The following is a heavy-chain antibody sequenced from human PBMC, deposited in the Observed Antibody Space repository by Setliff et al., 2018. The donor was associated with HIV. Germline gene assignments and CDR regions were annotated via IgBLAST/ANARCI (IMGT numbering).Heavy chain of an antibody. Sequence: LSLTCSASGGSISSGGYYWSWIRQHPGTGLEWIGYIYYSGSTYYNPSLKSRVTISVDTSKNQFSLSLSSVTAADTAVYYCARDLKVSWFGELSVADVWGKGTTVTVSS. CDR1: GGSISSGGYY. D-gene: IGHD3-10*01. CDR3: ARDLKVSWFGELSVADV. J-gene: IGHJ6*04. V-gene: IGHV4-31*03. CDR2: IYYSGST.